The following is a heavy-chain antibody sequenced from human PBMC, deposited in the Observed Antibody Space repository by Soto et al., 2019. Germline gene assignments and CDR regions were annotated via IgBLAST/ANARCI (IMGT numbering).Heavy chain of an antibody. CDR1: GFTVSSYA. Sequence: EVQLLESGGGLVQPGGSLRLSCAASGFTVSSYAMSWVRQAPGKGLEWVSAISGSGGSTYYADSVKGRFTISRDNSKNTLYLQMNSLRAEDTAVYYCAKDPYYGDYAALIDYWGQGTLVTVSS. D-gene: IGHD4-17*01. J-gene: IGHJ4*02. CDR2: ISGSGGST. CDR3: AKDPYYGDYAALIDY. V-gene: IGHV3-23*01.